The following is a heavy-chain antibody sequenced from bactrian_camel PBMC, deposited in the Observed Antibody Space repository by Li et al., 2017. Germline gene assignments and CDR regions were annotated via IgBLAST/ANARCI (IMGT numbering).Heavy chain of an antibody. J-gene: IGHJ4*01. Sequence: DVQLVESGGGLVQPGGSLRLSCAASGFVFRSHVMTWVRQAPGKGLEWVSRINTGGSSTYYADSVKGRFTISRDNAKNTLYLQMNSLKTEDTAVYYCATERGGWDPPNYWGQGTQVTVS. CDR3: ATERGGWDPPNY. CDR2: INTGGSST. CDR1: GFVFRSHV. V-gene: IGHV3S40*01. D-gene: IGHD7*01.